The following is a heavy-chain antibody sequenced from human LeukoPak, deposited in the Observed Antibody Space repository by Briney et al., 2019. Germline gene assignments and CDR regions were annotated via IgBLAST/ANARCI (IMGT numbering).Heavy chain of an antibody. CDR3: ARVDTGYDILTGYPDYYYMDV. CDR2: ISAYNGNT. Sequence: ASVKVPCKASGYTFISHGISWVRQAPGQGLEWMGWISAYNGNTNYSQKLQGRVTMTTDTSTSTAYMDLRSLRSDDTAVYYCARVDTGYDILTGYPDYYYMDVWGKGTTVTVSS. CDR1: GYTFISHG. V-gene: IGHV1-18*01. J-gene: IGHJ6*03. D-gene: IGHD3-9*01.